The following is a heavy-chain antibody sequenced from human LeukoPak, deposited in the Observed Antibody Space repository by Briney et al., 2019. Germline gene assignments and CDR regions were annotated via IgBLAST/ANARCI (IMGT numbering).Heavy chain of an antibody. D-gene: IGHD3-10*01. V-gene: IGHV1-8*03. CDR2: MNPNSGNT. CDR3: ASGFGGRVRGFYYYYMDV. J-gene: IGHJ6*03. Sequence: ASVKVSCKASGYTFTSYDINWVRQATGQGLEWMGWMNPNSGNTGYAQKFQGRVTITRNTSISTAYMELSSLRSEDTAVYYCASGFGGRVRGFYYYYMDVWGKGTTVTVSS. CDR1: GYTFTSYD.